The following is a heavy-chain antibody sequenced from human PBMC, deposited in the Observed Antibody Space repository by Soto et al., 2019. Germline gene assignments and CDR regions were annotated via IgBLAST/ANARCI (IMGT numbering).Heavy chain of an antibody. V-gene: IGHV1-3*01. CDR2: INAGNGNT. CDR1: GYTFTSYA. CDR3: ARGLNGYLHYFDY. D-gene: IGHD5-18*01. Sequence: ASVKVSCKASGYTFTSYAMHWVRQAPGQRLEWMGWINAGNGNTKYSQKFQGRVTITRDTSASTACMELSSLRSEDTAVYYCARGLNGYLHYFDYWGQGALVTVSS. J-gene: IGHJ4*02.